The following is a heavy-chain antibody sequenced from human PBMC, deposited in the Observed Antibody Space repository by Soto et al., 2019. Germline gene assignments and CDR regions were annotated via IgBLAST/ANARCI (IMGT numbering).Heavy chain of an antibody. CDR1: GFTFSSYA. J-gene: IGHJ4*02. CDR2: ISAGGGST. Sequence: PGGSLRLSCAASGFTFSSYAMGWVRQTPGKGLEWVSAISAGGGSTYYADSVKGRSTISRDNSKNTLYLQISSLRAEDTAVYYCAKVYSSGSYFPDYWGQGTLVTVSS. CDR3: AKVYSSGSYFPDY. V-gene: IGHV3-23*01. D-gene: IGHD3-22*01.